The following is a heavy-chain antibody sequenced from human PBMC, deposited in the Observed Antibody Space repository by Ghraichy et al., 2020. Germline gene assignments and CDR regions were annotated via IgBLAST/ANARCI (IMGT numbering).Heavy chain of an antibody. CDR1: EFTFSNYA. CDR3: VRQRFYDVLTGYCDVFDI. D-gene: IGHD3-9*01. Sequence: GESLNISCVASEFTFSNYAMHWVRQAPGKALEWVAVISFDGSVKNYADFVKGRFTISRDNAQNTLDLQMNSLRAEDMAVYYCVRQRFYDVLTGYCDVFDIWGQGTRVTVSP. J-gene: IGHJ3*02. V-gene: IGHV3-30*04. CDR2: ISFDGSVK.